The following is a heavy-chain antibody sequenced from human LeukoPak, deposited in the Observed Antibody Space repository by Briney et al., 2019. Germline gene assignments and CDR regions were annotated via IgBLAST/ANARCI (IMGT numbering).Heavy chain of an antibody. CDR3: VRGIAGRIATFGVIRGGYFDY. CDR1: GFTFNNFG. J-gene: IGHJ4*02. D-gene: IGHD3-3*01. V-gene: IGHV3-48*01. CDR2: IGSSASIT. Sequence: GGSQRLSCAASGFTFNNFGLHWVRQAPGGGLEWVSYIGSSASITNYADAVEGRFTISRESATKSLHLQMDSLRVEDTAVYYCVRGIAGRIATFGVIRGGYFDYWGQGTLVTVSS.